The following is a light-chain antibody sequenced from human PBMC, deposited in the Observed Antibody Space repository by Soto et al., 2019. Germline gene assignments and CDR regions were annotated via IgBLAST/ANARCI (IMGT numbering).Light chain of an antibody. Sequence: DIQMTQSPSTLSGSVGDRVTITCRASQTISSWLAWYQQKPGKAPKLLIYKASTLKSGVPSRFSGSGSGTEFTLTINSLQPEDFATYYCQQAASFPITFGQGTRLETK. CDR1: QTISSW. CDR2: KAS. V-gene: IGKV1-5*03. CDR3: QQAASFPIT. J-gene: IGKJ5*01.